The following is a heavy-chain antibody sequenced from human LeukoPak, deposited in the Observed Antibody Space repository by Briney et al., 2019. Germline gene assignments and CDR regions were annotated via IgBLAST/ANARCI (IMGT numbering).Heavy chain of an antibody. CDR1: GGSISSGSYY. Sequence: SETLSLTCTVSGGSISSGSYYWSWIRQPAGKGLEWIGRIYTSGSTNYNPSLKSRVTISVDTSKNQFSLKLSSVTAADTAVYYCARECYYDSSGYCHAFDIWGQGTMVTVSS. CDR3: ARECYYDSSGYCHAFDI. J-gene: IGHJ3*02. CDR2: IYTSGST. D-gene: IGHD3-22*01. V-gene: IGHV4-61*02.